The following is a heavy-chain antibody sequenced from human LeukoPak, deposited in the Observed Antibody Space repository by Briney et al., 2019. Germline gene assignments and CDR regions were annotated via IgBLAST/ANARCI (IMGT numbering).Heavy chain of an antibody. CDR2: ISGSGGST. CDR3: AKDRVYCSGGSCYPTNWFDP. Sequence: GGSLRLSCAASGSTFSSYAMSWVRQAPGKGLEWVSAISGSGGSTYYADSVKGRFTISRDNSKNTLYLQMNSLRAEDTAVYYCAKDRVYCSGGSCYPTNWFDPWGQGTLVTVSS. D-gene: IGHD2-15*01. J-gene: IGHJ5*02. V-gene: IGHV3-23*01. CDR1: GSTFSSYA.